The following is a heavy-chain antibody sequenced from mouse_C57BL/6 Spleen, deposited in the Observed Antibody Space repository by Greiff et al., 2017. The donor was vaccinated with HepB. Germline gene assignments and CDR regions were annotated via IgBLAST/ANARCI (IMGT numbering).Heavy chain of an antibody. Sequence: EVQLQQSGPELVKPGASVKISCKASGYTFTDYYMNWVKQSHGKSLEWIGYINPNNGGTSYNQKFKGKATLTVDKSSSTAYMELRSLTSEDSAVYYCARYYGSSFHYWGQSTTLTVSS. CDR3: ARYYGSSFHY. CDR2: INPNNGGT. CDR1: GYTFTDYY. J-gene: IGHJ2*01. V-gene: IGHV1-26*01. D-gene: IGHD1-1*01.